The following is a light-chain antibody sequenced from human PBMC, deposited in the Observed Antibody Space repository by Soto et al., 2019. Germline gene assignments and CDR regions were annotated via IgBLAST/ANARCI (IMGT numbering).Light chain of an antibody. J-gene: IGLJ1*01. V-gene: IGLV2-11*01. CDR2: HVD. CDR1: SSDVGGYNY. Sequence: QSALTQPASVSGSPGQSITISCTGSSSDVGGYNYVAWYQQHTGKAPKLILYHVDKRPSGVPDRFSGSKSGNTASLTISGLQAEDEADYFCSSYAGSYTEVFATGTKGTV. CDR3: SSYAGSYTEV.